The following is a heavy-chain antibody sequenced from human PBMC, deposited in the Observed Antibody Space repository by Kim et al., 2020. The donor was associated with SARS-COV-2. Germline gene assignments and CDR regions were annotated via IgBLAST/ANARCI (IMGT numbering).Heavy chain of an antibody. D-gene: IGHD2-21*02. CDR3: ARGGSGINCGGDCSDD. V-gene: IGHV3-11*06. J-gene: IGHJ4*03. CDR1: GFTFSDYY. CDR2: ISSSSSYT. Sequence: GGSLRLSCAASGFTFSDYYMSWIRQAPGKGLEWVSYISSSSSYTNYADSVKGRFTISRDNAKNTLYLHMNSLRAEDTAVYYCARGGSGINCGGDCSDDWGQGTLVTVSS.